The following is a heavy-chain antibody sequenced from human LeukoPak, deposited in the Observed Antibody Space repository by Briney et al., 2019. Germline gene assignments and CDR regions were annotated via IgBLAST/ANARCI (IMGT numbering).Heavy chain of an antibody. V-gene: IGHV3-13*01. CDR2: IGTASDT. CDR3: ARGPPRGKYYYMDV. Sequence: GGSLRLSCAASGFTFSSFDRHWVRQPTGQGLEWVSTIGTASDTYYPGSVEGRFTLSRDNAKNSLYLQMNILTAGDTAVYYCARGPPRGKYYYMDVWGKGTTVTVSS. J-gene: IGHJ6*03. CDR1: GFTFSSFD. D-gene: IGHD1-1*01.